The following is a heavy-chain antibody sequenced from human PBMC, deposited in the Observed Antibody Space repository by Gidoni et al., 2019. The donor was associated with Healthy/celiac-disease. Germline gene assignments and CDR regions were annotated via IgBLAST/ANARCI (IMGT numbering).Heavy chain of an antibody. D-gene: IGHD3-22*01. J-gene: IGHJ6*02. CDR3: ARDGPQRWRDRGRVTMISGGYYGMDV. CDR1: GLAFSSYW. Sequence: EVQLVESGGGLVKPGGSLRLSCAASGLAFSSYWMSWVREAPGKGLEWVANIKQDGSEKYYGDSVKGRFTISRDNAKNSLYLQMNSLRAEDTAVYYCARDGPQRWRDRGRVTMISGGYYGMDVWGQGTTVTVSS. CDR2: IKQDGSEK. V-gene: IGHV3-7*01.